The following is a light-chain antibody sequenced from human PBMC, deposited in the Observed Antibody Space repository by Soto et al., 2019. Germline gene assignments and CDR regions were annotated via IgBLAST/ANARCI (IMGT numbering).Light chain of an antibody. CDR2: DAS. CDR1: QTISNW. CDR3: QQYNSYPYT. J-gene: IGKJ2*01. Sequence: DIQMTQSPSTLSASVGDRVTISCRASQTISNWLAWYQQKPGKAPNLLIYDASSLESGVPSRFSGSGSGTEFTLTISSLQPDDFATYYCQQYNSYPYTFGQGTKVDIK. V-gene: IGKV1-5*01.